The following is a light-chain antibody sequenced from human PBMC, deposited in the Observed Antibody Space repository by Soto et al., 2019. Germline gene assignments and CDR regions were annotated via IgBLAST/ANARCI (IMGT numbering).Light chain of an antibody. Sequence: EIVMTQSPATLSVSPGERATLSCRASQSVSSNLAWYQQKPGQAPRLLIYGASTRATGIPARFSGSGSGTDXTXTXXXLQSEDFAVYYCQQYNNWPPPWTFGQGTKVEIK. J-gene: IGKJ1*01. V-gene: IGKV3-15*01. CDR2: GAS. CDR3: QQYNNWPPPWT. CDR1: QSVSSN.